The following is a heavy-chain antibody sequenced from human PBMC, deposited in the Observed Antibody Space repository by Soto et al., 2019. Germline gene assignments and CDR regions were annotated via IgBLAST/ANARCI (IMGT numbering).Heavy chain of an antibody. CDR3: ARDQPGYSYGYGLGY. J-gene: IGHJ4*02. CDR2: ISSSSSYI. Sequence: PGGSLRLSCAASGFTFSSYWIHWVRQAPGKGLVWVSSISSSSSYIYYADSVKGRFTISRDNAKNSLYLQMNSLRAEDTAVYYCARDQPGYSYGYGLGYWGQGT. V-gene: IGHV3-21*01. D-gene: IGHD5-18*01. CDR1: GFTFSSYW.